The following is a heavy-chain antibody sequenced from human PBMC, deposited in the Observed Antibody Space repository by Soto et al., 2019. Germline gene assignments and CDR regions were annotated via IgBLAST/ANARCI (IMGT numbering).Heavy chain of an antibody. V-gene: IGHV4-34*01. D-gene: IGHD3-16*01. CDR3: ATRLTRYYYMHV. Sequence: SETLSLTCAVYGGSFSDYYWTWIRQPPGKGLEWIGEINHSGSTNYNPSLKSRVTISMDTSRKQFSLKLSSVTAADTAVYYCATRLTRYYYMHVSGKATPVTVSS. J-gene: IGHJ6*03. CDR2: INHSGST. CDR1: GGSFSDYY.